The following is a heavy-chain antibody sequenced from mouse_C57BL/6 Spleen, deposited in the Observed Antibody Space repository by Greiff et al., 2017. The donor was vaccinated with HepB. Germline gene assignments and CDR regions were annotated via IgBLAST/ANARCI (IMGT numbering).Heavy chain of an antibody. D-gene: IGHD4-1*01. CDR3: ASPRSVTGPAWFAY. Sequence: QVQLQQPGAELVKPGASVKLSCKASGYTFTSYWMNWVKQRPGQGLEWIGMIHPNSGSTNYNEKFKSKATLTVDKSSSTAYMQLSSLTSEDSAVYYCASPRSVTGPAWFAYWGQGTLVTVSA. V-gene: IGHV1-64*01. CDR2: IHPNSGST. CDR1: GYTFTSYW. J-gene: IGHJ3*01.